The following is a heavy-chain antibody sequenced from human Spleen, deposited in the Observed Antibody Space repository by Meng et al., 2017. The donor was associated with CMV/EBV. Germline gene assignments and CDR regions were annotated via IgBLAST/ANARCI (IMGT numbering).Heavy chain of an antibody. J-gene: IGHJ6*02. D-gene: IGHD3-10*01. CDR3: ARVVAYYYGSGSYYPQDV. V-gene: IGHV4-34*01. Sequence: GSLRLSCAVYGGSFSGYYWSWIRQPPGKGLEWIGEINHSGSTNYNPSLKSRVTISVDTSKIQFSLKLSSVTAADTAVYYCARVVAYYYGSGSYYPQDVWGQGTTVTVSS. CDR2: INHSGST. CDR1: GGSFSGYY.